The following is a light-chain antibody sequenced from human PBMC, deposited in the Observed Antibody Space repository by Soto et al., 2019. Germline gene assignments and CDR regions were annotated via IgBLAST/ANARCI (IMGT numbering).Light chain of an antibody. CDR3: QQYNSYTIT. CDR2: KAS. J-gene: IGKJ5*01. Sequence: DIQMTQSPSTLSASVGDRVTITCRASQSISSWLAWYQQKQGKAPKLXIYKASSLESGVPSRFSGSGSGTEFTLTISSLQPDDFATYYCQQYNSYTITFGQGTRLEIK. CDR1: QSISSW. V-gene: IGKV1-5*03.